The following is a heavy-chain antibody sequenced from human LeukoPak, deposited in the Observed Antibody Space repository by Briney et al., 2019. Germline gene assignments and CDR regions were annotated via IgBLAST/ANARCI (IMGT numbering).Heavy chain of an antibody. CDR2: ISWNCDSI. V-gene: IGHV3-9*01. CDR3: SRSSSRNFGVVIKSYYYYMDV. CDR1: GFTFDDYA. D-gene: IGHD3-3*01. J-gene: IGHJ6*03. Sequence: GGSLTLFCAASGFTFDDYAMHWVRHAPGKGLEWVSGISWNCDSIGYADSVKGRLTISRDNDKNSLFLQMNSLRAEDTAVYYCSRSSSRNFGVVIKSYYYYMDVWGKGTTVTVSS.